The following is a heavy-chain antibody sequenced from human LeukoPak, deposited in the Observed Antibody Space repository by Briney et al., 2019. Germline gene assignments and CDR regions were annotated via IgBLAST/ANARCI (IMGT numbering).Heavy chain of an antibody. CDR2: IYPNSGGT. CDR3: ARVVGFGDYPFDY. V-gene: IGHV1-2*02. CDR1: GYXFSGHY. J-gene: IGHJ4*02. Sequence: ASVKVSCKVSGYXFSGHYMHWVRQAPGQGLEWMGWIYPNSGGTNYAQKFQGRVTMTRDTSISTAYMELRRLKSDDTAMYYCARVVGFGDYPFDYWGQGTLVTVSS. D-gene: IGHD4-17*01.